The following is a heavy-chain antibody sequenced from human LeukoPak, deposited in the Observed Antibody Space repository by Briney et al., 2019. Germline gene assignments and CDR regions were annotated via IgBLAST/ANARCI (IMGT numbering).Heavy chain of an antibody. J-gene: IGHJ1*01. D-gene: IGHD6-13*01. CDR3: AKDLYSSSKKYFHH. CDR2: ISWKSGSI. Sequence: PGRSLRLSCVVSGFTFDDYAMHWVRQGPGKGLEWVSGISWKSGSIDYADSVKGRFTISRDNAKNSLHLQMNSLRAEDTALYYCAKDLYSSSKKYFHHWGQGTLVTVSS. V-gene: IGHV3-9*01. CDR1: GFTFDDYA.